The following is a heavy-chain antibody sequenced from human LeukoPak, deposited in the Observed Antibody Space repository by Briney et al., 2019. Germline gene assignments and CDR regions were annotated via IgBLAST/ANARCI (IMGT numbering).Heavy chain of an antibody. D-gene: IGHD3-10*01. CDR2: INPNSGGT. CDR3: ARLTMVRGVIMDY. J-gene: IGHJ4*02. CDR1: GYTFTGYY. V-gene: IGHV1-2*02. Sequence: ASVKVSCKASGYTFTGYYMHWVRQAPGQGLEWMGWINPNSGGTNYAQKFQGRVTMTRDTSISTAYMELSRLRSDDTAVYYCARLTMVRGVIMDYWGQGTLVTVSS.